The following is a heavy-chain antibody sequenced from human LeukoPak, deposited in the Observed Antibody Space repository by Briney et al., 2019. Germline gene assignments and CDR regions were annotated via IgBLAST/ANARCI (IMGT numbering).Heavy chain of an antibody. D-gene: IGHD3-22*01. Sequence: SVKVSCKGSGGTFSSYSISWVRQAPGQGLEWMGGITPAFGTAHYAQKFQGRVTFTTDESTTTAYMELRSLRSEDTAVYYCASEGNYDSSGYSRYNYYYMDVWGKGTAVTVSS. CDR2: ITPAFGTA. CDR3: ASEGNYDSSGYSRYNYYYMDV. V-gene: IGHV1-69*05. CDR1: GGTFSSYS. J-gene: IGHJ6*03.